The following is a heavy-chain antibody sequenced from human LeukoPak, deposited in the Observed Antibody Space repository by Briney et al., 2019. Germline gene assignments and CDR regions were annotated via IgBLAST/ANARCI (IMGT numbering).Heavy chain of an antibody. J-gene: IGHJ4*02. Sequence: PGGSLRLSCAASGFTFSSYAMSWVRQAPGKGLEWVSAISGSGGSTYYADSVKGRFTISRDNSKNTLYLQMNSLRDDDTAVYYCAKDRGHYIAVGLDYWGQGTLVTVSS. D-gene: IGHD6-19*01. CDR3: AKDRGHYIAVGLDY. V-gene: IGHV3-23*01. CDR2: ISGSGGST. CDR1: GFTFSSYA.